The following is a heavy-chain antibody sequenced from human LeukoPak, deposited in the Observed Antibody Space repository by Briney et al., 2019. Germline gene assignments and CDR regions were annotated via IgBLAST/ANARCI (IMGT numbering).Heavy chain of an antibody. J-gene: IGHJ4*02. CDR1: GFTFGSYA. CDR3: AQNHHNSGGRCDF. Sequence: GGSLRLSCAASGFTFGSYAMSWVRQAPGRGLEWVSAISGSGGNTYYADSVKGRFTISRDNSKNTLYLQMNSLRADDTAVYYCAQNHHNSGGRCDFWGQGTLVTVSS. V-gene: IGHV3-23*01. D-gene: IGHD2-15*01. CDR2: ISGSGGNT.